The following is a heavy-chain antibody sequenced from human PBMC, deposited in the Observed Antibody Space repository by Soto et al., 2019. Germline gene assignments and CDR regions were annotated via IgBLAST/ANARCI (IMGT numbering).Heavy chain of an antibody. J-gene: IGHJ4*02. CDR1: GFTFSTYA. V-gene: IGHV3-64D*06. CDR3: VKGGVSRIVGTTRIDY. CDR2: ISSNGGVT. D-gene: IGHD1-26*01. Sequence: PGGSLRLSCLASGFTFSTYAIHWVRQAPGEGLEYVSAISSNGGVTYYADSVKGRFTISRDNSKNTLYLQMGTLKTEDTAVYYCVKGGVSRIVGTTRIDYWGQGTLVTVSS.